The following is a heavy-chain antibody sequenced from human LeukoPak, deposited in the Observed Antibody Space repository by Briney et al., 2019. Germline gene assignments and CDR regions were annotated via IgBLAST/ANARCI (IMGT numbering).Heavy chain of an antibody. CDR2: ISYDGSNK. CDR3: AKDRVWYYDSSGYPDY. D-gene: IGHD3-22*01. V-gene: IGHV3-30*18. Sequence: RGSLRLSCAASGFTFSSYGMHWVRQAPGKGLEWVAVISYDGSNKYYADSVKGRFTISRDNSKNTLYLQMNSLRAEDTAVYYCAKDRVWYYDSSGYPDYWGQGTLVTVSS. CDR1: GFTFSSYG. J-gene: IGHJ4*02.